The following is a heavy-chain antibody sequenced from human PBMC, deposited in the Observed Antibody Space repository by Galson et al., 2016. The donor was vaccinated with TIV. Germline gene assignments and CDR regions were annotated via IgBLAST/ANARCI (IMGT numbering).Heavy chain of an antibody. Sequence: SLRLSCAASGFSVSEHKYMYWVRQPPGKGLEWVSVITGGGTTYYADSVKGRFTISRDNSKNTLYLQMNSLRAEDTAVYYRATNSIRVVYAIGTTLLFDSWGQGTLVTVSS. V-gene: IGHV3-53*01. CDR1: GFSVSEHKY. CDR2: ITGGGTT. CDR3: ATNSIRVVYAIGTTLLFDS. D-gene: IGHD2-8*02. J-gene: IGHJ4*02.